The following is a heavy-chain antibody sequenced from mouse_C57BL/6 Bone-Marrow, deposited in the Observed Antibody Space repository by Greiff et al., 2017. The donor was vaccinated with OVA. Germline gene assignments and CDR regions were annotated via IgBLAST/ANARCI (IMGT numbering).Heavy chain of an antibody. V-gene: IGHV7-3*01. CDR2: IRNKANGYTT. CDR1: GFTFTDYY. CDR3: ARAISSYAYLDD. D-gene: IGHD6-5*01. J-gene: IGHJ2*01. Sequence: EVKLQESGGGLVQPGGSLSLSCAASGFTFTDYYMSWVRQPPGKALEWLGFIRNKANGYTTEYSASVKGRFTISRDNSQSILYLQMNALRAEDSATDYWARAISSYAYLDDWGQGTTLTVSS.